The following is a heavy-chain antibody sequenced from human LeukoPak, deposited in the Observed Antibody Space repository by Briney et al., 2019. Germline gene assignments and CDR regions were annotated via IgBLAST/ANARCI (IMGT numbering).Heavy chain of an antibody. J-gene: IGHJ4*02. Sequence: ASVKVSCKASGYTFTSYYMHWVRQAPGQGLEWMGIINPSGGSTSYAQKFQGRVTITTDESTSTAYMELSSLRSEDTAVYYCARDSSGWPSDYWGQGTLVTVSS. CDR1: GYTFTSYY. D-gene: IGHD6-19*01. CDR3: ARDSSGWPSDY. CDR2: INPSGGST. V-gene: IGHV1-46*01.